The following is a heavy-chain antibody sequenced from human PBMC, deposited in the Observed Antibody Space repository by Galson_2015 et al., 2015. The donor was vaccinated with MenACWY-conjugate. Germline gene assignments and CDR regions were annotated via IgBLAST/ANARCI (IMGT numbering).Heavy chain of an antibody. D-gene: IGHD4-23*01. CDR2: ISGSADST. Sequence: SLRLSCAASGFAFANYAMSWVRQAPGKGLEWVSSISGSADSTYYADSVKGRFTISRDNSKNTLYLQINYLGAEDTAVYYCAKATGRWPLYDGFDFWGQGTLVTVS. J-gene: IGHJ3*01. CDR1: GFAFANYA. V-gene: IGHV3-23*01. CDR3: AKATGRWPLYDGFDF.